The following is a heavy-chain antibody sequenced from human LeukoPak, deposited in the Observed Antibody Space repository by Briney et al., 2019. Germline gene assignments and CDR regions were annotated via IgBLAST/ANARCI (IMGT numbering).Heavy chain of an antibody. CDR3: ARPDYYDSSGSWGFDP. Sequence: SETLSLTCTVSGGSISSYYWSWIRQPPGKGLEWIGHIYYSGSTNYNPSLKSRVTISVDTSKNQFSLKLSSVTAADTAVYYCARPDYYDSSGSWGFDPWGQGALVTVSS. D-gene: IGHD3-22*01. J-gene: IGHJ5*02. CDR1: GGSISSYY. CDR2: IYYSGST. V-gene: IGHV4-59*08.